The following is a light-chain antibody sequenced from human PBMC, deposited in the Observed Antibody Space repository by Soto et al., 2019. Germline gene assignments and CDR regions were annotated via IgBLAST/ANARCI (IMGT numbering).Light chain of an antibody. CDR2: EVN. CDR1: GGDVGHYDL. J-gene: IGLJ3*02. CDR3: CSYAGNGAWV. Sequence: QSALTQPASVSGSPGQSITISCAGSGGDVGHYDLLSWYQQIPGEAPKLIIFEVNRRPSGVSDRFSGFKSGNTASLTISGLQAEDEADFFCCSYAGNGAWVFGGGTKLTVL. V-gene: IGLV2-23*02.